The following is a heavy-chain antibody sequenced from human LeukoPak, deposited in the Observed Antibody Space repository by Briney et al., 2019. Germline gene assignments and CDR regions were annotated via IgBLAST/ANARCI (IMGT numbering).Heavy chain of an antibody. V-gene: IGHV3-23*01. Sequence: RLGGSLRLSCAASGFPLSSYAMSWVRQGPGKGLEWVAATSSSDPGTYHADSVRGRFTISRDNSKNTLYLQMNRLRVEDAAVYYCARAPVTSCRGAFCYPFDYWGQGTLVTVSS. CDR1: GFPLSSYA. J-gene: IGHJ4*02. CDR3: ARAPVTSCRGAFCYPFDY. CDR2: TSSSDPGT. D-gene: IGHD2-15*01.